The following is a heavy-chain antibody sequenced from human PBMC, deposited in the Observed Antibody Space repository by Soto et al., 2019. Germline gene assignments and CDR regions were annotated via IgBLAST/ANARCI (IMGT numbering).Heavy chain of an antibody. D-gene: IGHD3-10*01. CDR3: SRVDPGETSPFDH. Sequence: ASVKVSCKASGYTFTSYAMHWVRQAPGQRLEWMGWINAGNGNTKYSQKFQGRVTITRDTSASTAYMELSGLRSDDTAVYYCSRVDPGETSPFDHWGQGTLVNVSS. CDR2: INAGNGNT. V-gene: IGHV1-3*01. J-gene: IGHJ4*02. CDR1: GYTFTSYA.